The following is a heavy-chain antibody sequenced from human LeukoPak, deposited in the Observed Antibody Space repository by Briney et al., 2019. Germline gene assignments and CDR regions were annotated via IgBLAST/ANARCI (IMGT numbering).Heavy chain of an antibody. CDR1: GFTFSSYG. V-gene: IGHV3-30*02. Sequence: GGSLRLSCAASGFTFSSYGMHWVRQAPGKGLDWVAFIHHDGSNKYYADSVRGRFTISRDNSKNTLYLQMNSLRADDTAVYYCARNGYSYLDSWGQGTLVTVSS. CDR3: ARNGYSYLDS. J-gene: IGHJ4*02. CDR2: IHHDGSNK. D-gene: IGHD5-18*01.